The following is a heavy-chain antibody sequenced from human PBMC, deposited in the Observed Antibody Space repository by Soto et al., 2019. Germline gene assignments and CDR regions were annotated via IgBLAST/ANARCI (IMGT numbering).Heavy chain of an antibody. J-gene: IGHJ4*02. Sequence: PSETLSLTCTVSGGSISSSSYYWGWIRQPPGKGLEWIGSIYYSGSTYYNPSLKSRVTISVDTSKNQFSLKLSSVTAADTAVYYCAESTRGSYFDYWGQGTLVTVS. CDR3: AESTRGSYFDY. D-gene: IGHD2-15*01. CDR1: GGSISSSSYY. CDR2: IYYSGST. V-gene: IGHV4-39*07.